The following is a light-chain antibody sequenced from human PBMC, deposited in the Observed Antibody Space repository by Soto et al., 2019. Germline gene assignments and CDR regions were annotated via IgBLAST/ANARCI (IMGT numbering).Light chain of an antibody. V-gene: IGKV1-39*01. J-gene: IGKJ3*01. Sequence: DIQMTQSPSSLSASVGDRVTITCRASQSISSYLNWYQQKPGKAPKLLIYAASSLQSGVPSRFSGSGSGTDFTLTISSLQPEDFAVYFCQQRSNWPLTFGPGTKVEIK. CDR1: QSISSY. CDR3: QQRSNWPLT. CDR2: AAS.